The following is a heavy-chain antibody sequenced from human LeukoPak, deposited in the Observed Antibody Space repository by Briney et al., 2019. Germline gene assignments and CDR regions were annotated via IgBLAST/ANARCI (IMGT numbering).Heavy chain of an antibody. CDR3: AREPRPFDY. CDR1: GYTFISYY. CDR2: INPSGGST. J-gene: IGHJ4*02. V-gene: IGHV1-46*01. Sequence: GASVKVSCKASGYTFISYYIHWVRQAPGQGLEWMGIINPSGGSTSYAQKFQGRVTMTRDTSTSTVYMELSSLRSEDSVVYYCAREPRPFDYWGQGTLVTVSS.